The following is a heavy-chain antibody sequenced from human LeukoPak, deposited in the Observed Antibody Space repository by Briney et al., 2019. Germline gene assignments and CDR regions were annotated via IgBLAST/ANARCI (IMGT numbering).Heavy chain of an antibody. D-gene: IGHD3-3*01. CDR1: GGSFSGYY. CDR2: INHSGST. V-gene: IGHV4-34*01. J-gene: IGHJ1*01. CDR3: AGGPNLYHFWGGYSTGYFQH. Sequence: SETLSLTCAVYGGSFSGYYWSWIRQPPGKGLEWIGEINHSGSTNYNPSLKSRVTISVDTSKNQFSLKLSSVTAADTAVYYCAGGPNLYHFWGGYSTGYFQHWGQGTLVTVSS.